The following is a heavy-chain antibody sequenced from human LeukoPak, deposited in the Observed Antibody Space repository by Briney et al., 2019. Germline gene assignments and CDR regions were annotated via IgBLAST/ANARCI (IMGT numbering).Heavy chain of an antibody. CDR1: GGSISSGDYY. J-gene: IGHJ4*02. CDR3: ARGYGDYLAFDY. CDR2: IYYSGST. D-gene: IGHD4-17*01. Sequence: SQTLSLTCTVSGGSISSGDYYWSWIRQPPGKGLEWIGYIYYSGSTYYNPSLKSRVTISVDTSKNQFSLKLSSVTAADTAVYYCARGYGDYLAFDYWGQGTLVTVSS. V-gene: IGHV4-30-4*01.